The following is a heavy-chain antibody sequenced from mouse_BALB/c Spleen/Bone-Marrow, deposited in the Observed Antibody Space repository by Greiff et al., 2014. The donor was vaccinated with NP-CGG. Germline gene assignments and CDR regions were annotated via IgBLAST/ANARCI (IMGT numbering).Heavy chain of an antibody. Sequence: QVQLKESGAELVRPGTAVNVSCKASGYAFTNYLIELVKQRPGQGLEWIGVINPGSGGANYNEKFKGKATLTADKSSSTAYMQLSSLTSDDSAVYFCARFGRYYFDYWGQGTTLTVSS. CDR3: ARFGRYYFDY. CDR1: GYAFTNYL. J-gene: IGHJ2*01. CDR2: INPGSGGA. V-gene: IGHV1-54*01.